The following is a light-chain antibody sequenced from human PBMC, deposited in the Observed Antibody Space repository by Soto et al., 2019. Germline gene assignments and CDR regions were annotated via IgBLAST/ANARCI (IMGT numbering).Light chain of an antibody. CDR1: QSVSSSY. Sequence: PGKRVTLSCTASQSVSSSYLTWYQQKPGQAPRLLIYGAYTGATGIPARFSGSGSGTDFTLTISSLQPDDFATYYCQQYNSYPWTFGQGTKVDIK. J-gene: IGKJ1*01. V-gene: IGKV3D-7*01. CDR3: QQYNSYPWT. CDR2: GAY.